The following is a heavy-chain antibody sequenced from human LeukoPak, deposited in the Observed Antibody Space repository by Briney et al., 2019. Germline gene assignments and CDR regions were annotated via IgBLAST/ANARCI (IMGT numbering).Heavy chain of an antibody. J-gene: IGHJ5*02. V-gene: IGHV1-18*01. Sequence: ASVKVSCKTSGYTFTSYGISWVRQAPGQGLEWMGWISAYNGNTNYAQKLQGRVTMTTDTSTSTAYMELRSLRSDDTAVYYCARDTATTVTNRFDPWGQGTLVTVSS. CDR3: ARDTATTVTNRFDP. D-gene: IGHD4-11*01. CDR2: ISAYNGNT. CDR1: GYTFTSYG.